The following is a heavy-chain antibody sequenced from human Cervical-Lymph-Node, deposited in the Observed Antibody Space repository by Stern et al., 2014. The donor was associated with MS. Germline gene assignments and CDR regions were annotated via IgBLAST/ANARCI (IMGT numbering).Heavy chain of an antibody. Sequence: QITLKESGPVLVKPTETLTLTCTVSGFSLSNARMGVSWIRQPPGKALEWLAHIFSNDEKSYSTSLKSRLTISKDTSKSQVVLTMTNMDPVDTATYYCARIPRIVGATIFYYYYGMDVWGQGTTVTVSS. J-gene: IGHJ6*02. D-gene: IGHD1-26*01. CDR1: GFSLSNARMG. CDR3: ARIPRIVGATIFYYYYGMDV. CDR2: IFSNDEK. V-gene: IGHV2-26*01.